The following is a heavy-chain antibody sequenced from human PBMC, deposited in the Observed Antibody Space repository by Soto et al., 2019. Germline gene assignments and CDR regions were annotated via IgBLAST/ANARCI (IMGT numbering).Heavy chain of an antibody. Sequence: EVQLVESGGGLVQSGGSLRLSCAASGFIFSSYWIHWVRQAPGKGLVWVSRIKGDEISTNYADSVKGRFTISRDNAKDTVFLQMSDLRAEDTAVYYCARGALGSYYNDYWGQGILVTVSS. J-gene: IGHJ4*02. CDR3: ARGALGSYYNDY. CDR2: IKGDEIST. CDR1: GFIFSSYW. V-gene: IGHV3-74*01. D-gene: IGHD3-10*01.